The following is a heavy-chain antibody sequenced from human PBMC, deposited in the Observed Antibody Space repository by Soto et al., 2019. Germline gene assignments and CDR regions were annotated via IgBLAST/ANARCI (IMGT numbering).Heavy chain of an antibody. J-gene: IGHJ5*02. CDR2: ISAYNGNT. D-gene: IGHD3-3*01. V-gene: IGHV1-18*01. CDR3: ARDRKRFLEWTNSWFDP. Sequence: GASVKVSCKASGYTFTSYGISWVRQAPGQGLEWMGWISAYNGNTNYAQKLQGRVTMTTDTSTSTAYMELRSLRSDDTAVYYCARDRKRFLEWTNSWFDPWGQGTLVTVSS. CDR1: GYTFTSYG.